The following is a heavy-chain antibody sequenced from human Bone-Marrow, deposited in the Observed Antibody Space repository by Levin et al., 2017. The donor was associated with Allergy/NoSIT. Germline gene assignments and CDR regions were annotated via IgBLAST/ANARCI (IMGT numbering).Heavy chain of an antibody. D-gene: IGHD5-24*01. J-gene: IGHJ5*02. V-gene: IGHV3-7*01. CDR2: IKEDGSEK. CDR3: ARDQFRRATIGARWFDP. CDR1: GFTFSNSW. Sequence: PWGSLRLSCAASGFTFSNSWMSWVRQAPGKGLEWVANIKEDGSEKYYVDSVKGRFTISRDNAKNSLYVQMNSLRAEDTAVYYCARDQFRRATIGARWFDPWGQGTLVTVSS.